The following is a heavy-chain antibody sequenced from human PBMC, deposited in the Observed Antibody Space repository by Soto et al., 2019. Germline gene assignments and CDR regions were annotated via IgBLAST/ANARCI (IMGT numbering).Heavy chain of an antibody. CDR1: GGSISSGGYS. Sequence: QLQLQESGSGLVKPSQTLSLTCAVSGGSISSGGYSWSWIRQPPGKGLEWIGYIYPSGSTYYNPSLKSRVTISVDRSNNQFSLKLSSVTAAHTAVYYCARAGGLGAVAADYWGQGTLVNFSS. J-gene: IGHJ4*02. D-gene: IGHD6-19*01. V-gene: IGHV4-30-2*01. CDR3: ARAGGLGAVAADY. CDR2: IYPSGST.